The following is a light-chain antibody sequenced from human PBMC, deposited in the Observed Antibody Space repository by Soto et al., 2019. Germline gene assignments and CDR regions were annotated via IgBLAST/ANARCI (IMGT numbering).Light chain of an antibody. CDR1: QSVASNN. CDR2: GAS. CDR3: QQYGSSPRT. Sequence: EIVLTQSPATLSLYPGERATLSCRPSQSVASNNLAWYQQKPGQSPRLLIYGASSRARGIPDRFTGSGSGTDFILTISRLEPEDFAVYYCQQYGSSPRTFGQGTKVDIK. J-gene: IGKJ1*01. V-gene: IGKV3-20*01.